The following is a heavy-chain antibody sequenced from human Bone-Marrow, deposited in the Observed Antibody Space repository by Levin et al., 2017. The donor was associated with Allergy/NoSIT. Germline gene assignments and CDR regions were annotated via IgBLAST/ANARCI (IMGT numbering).Heavy chain of an antibody. D-gene: IGHD3-10*01. CDR1: GYQFTDRW. V-gene: IGHV5-51*01. CDR2: IYPGDSET. J-gene: IGHJ4*02. Sequence: GESLKISCQVSGYQFTDRWIGWVRQLPGKAREWMGNIYPGDSETRPSPSFQGQETMSVDKSINTAFLHWASMGASDTAMYYCARQSDELPPYDGEWVEEHYFDNWGQGTLVSVSS. CDR3: ARQSDELPPYDGEWVEEHYFDN.